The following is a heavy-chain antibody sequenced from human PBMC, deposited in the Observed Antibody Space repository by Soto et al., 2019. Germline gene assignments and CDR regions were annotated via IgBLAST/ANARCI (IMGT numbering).Heavy chain of an antibody. V-gene: IGHV4-59*08. D-gene: IGHD2-15*01. Sequence: SETLSLTCTVSGGSISSYYWSWIRQPPGKGLEWIGYIYYSGSTNYNPSLKSRVTISVDTSKNQFSLKLSSVTAADTAVYYCARRVAGGDAFDIWGQGTMVTVSS. J-gene: IGHJ3*02. CDR1: GGSISSYY. CDR2: IYYSGST. CDR3: ARRVAGGDAFDI.